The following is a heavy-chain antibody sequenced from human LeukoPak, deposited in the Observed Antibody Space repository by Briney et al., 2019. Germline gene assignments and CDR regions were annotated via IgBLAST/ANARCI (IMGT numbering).Heavy chain of an antibody. V-gene: IGHV3-7*03. CDR3: ARVSSTDYYYYYMDV. CDR1: GFTFSSYC. J-gene: IGHJ6*03. CDR2: IKQDGSEK. D-gene: IGHD2/OR15-2a*01. Sequence: GGSLRLSCAASGFTFSSYCMSWVRLAPGKGLEWVANIKQDGSEKYYVDSVKGRFTISRDNAKNSLYLQMNSLRAEDTALYHCARVSSTDYYYYYMDVWGKGTTVTISS.